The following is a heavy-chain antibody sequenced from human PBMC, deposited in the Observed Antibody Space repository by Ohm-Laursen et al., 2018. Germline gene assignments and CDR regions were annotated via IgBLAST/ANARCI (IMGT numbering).Heavy chain of an antibody. V-gene: IGHV3-23*01. CDR2: ISGSGGNT. J-gene: IGHJ2*01. D-gene: IGHD2-2*01. Sequence: SLRLSCTASGFTFSNYAMSWVRQAPGRGLEWVSGISGSGGNTYYTDSVKGRFTISRDNSKNTVSLQMNSLRAEDTAVYYCAKDWRRGIVVVPAATSGYFDLWGRGTLVTVSS. CDR3: AKDWRRGIVVVPAATSGYFDL. CDR1: GFTFSNYA.